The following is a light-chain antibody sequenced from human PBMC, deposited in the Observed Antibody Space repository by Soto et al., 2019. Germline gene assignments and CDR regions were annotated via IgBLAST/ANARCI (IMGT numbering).Light chain of an antibody. CDR2: VAS. CDR1: QGISSH. J-gene: IGKJ5*01. CDR3: QQLNSYPIT. Sequence: DIQLTQSPSFLSASVGDRVTITCRASQGISSHLAWYQQQPGKAPKLLIYVASTLQSGVPSRFSGSGSGTEFTLTISGLQPEDCASDYCQQLNSYPITFGQGTRREIK. V-gene: IGKV1-9*01.